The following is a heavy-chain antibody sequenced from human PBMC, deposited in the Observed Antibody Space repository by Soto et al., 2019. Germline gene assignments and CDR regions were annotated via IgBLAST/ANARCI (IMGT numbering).Heavy chain of an antibody. J-gene: IGHJ4*02. CDR3: ARAIGYSYGYSNYFDY. CDR1: GGSISSYY. Sequence: SETLSLTCTVSGGSISSYYWSWIRQPPGKGLEWIGYIYYSGSTNYNPSLKSRVTISVGTSKNQFSLKLSSVTAADTAVYYCARAIGYSYGYSNYFDYWGQGTLVTVSS. V-gene: IGHV4-59*01. CDR2: IYYSGST. D-gene: IGHD5-18*01.